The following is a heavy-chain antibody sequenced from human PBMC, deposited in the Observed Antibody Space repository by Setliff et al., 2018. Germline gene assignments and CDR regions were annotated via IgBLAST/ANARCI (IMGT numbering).Heavy chain of an antibody. J-gene: IGHJ3*02. CDR2: IFHTGRS. D-gene: IGHD5-18*01. V-gene: IGHV4-38-2*02. CDR1: GYSINNAYY. Sequence: SETLSLTCAVSGYSINNAYYWGWIRQTPGKGLEWIGSIFHTGRSYYNPSPKSRVTMSVDTSQSQFSLKLSSVTAADTAVYYCAKDVGDGYGVDAYASGGFDIWGQGTLVTVSS. CDR3: AKDVGDGYGVDAYASGGFDI.